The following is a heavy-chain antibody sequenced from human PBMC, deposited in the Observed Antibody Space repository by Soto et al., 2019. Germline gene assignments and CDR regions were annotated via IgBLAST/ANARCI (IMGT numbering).Heavy chain of an antibody. CDR2: IYYSGST. Sequence: SETLSLTCTVSGGSISSYYWSWIRQPPGKGLEWIGDIYYSGSTNYNPSLKSRVTISVDTSKNQFSLKLSSVTAADTAVYYCARVRRTQTPKQRPGKNYYYYGMDVWGQGTTVTVSS. V-gene: IGHV4-59*01. D-gene: IGHD1-1*01. CDR1: GGSISSYY. CDR3: ARVRRTQTPKQRPGKNYYYYGMDV. J-gene: IGHJ6*02.